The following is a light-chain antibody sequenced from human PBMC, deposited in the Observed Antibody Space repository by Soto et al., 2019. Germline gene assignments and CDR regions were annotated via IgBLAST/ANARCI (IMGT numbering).Light chain of an antibody. Sequence: DIQMTQSPSTLSASVGDRVTITCRASQLISTWLAWYQQKPGKAPKLLIYGASSLESGVPSRFSGSGSGTEFTLTISSLQPDDFATYYCQQYNGYPYTFGQGTKVEIK. J-gene: IGKJ2*01. CDR3: QQYNGYPYT. CDR1: QLISTW. V-gene: IGKV1-5*01. CDR2: GAS.